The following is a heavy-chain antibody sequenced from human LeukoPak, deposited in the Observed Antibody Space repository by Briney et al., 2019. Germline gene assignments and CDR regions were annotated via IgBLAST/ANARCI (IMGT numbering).Heavy chain of an antibody. CDR1: GFTFSSFS. Sequence: GGSLRLSCAASGFTFSSFSMNWVRQAPGKGLEWVSYISSGSTTIYYADSVKGRFTISRDSAENSLYLRMNSLRDEDTAVYYCARDYLSTFDQWGQGTLVTVSS. CDR3: ARDYLSTFDQ. V-gene: IGHV3-48*02. D-gene: IGHD3-16*02. J-gene: IGHJ4*02. CDR2: ISSGSTTI.